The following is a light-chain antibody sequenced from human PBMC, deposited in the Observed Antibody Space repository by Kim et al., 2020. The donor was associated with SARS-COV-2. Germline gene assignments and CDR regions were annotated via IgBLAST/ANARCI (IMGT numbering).Light chain of an antibody. Sequence: QAVVTQEPSLTVSPGGTVTLTCASSKGPVSRNQGPDWVQQKPGQVPRTLMAATNHRHSWTPARFSGSLFGGKAARTLSGAQPDDEADYYCSLNYAGGRMFGGGTQLTVL. J-gene: IGLJ3*02. CDR2: ATN. CDR3: SLNYAGGRM. CDR1: KGPVSRNQG. V-gene: IGLV7-46*01.